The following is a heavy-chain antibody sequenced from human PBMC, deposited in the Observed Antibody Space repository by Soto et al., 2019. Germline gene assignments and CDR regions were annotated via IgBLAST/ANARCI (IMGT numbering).Heavy chain of an antibody. J-gene: IGHJ4*02. CDR3: ARREDGGFTNI. Sequence: GESLKISCKASGFSFRTYWIGWVRQLPGKGLEWMGIVYPSDADTRYSPSFEGQVTISVDLSISTAYLQWSSLKPSDTAMYYCARREDGGFTNIWGQGTQVTVSS. CDR1: GFSFRTYW. CDR2: VYPSDADT. D-gene: IGHD2-15*01. V-gene: IGHV5-51*01.